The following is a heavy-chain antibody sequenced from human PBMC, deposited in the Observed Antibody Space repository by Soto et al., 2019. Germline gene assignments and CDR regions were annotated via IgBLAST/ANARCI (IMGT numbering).Heavy chain of an antibody. CDR1: GGSISSYY. D-gene: IGHD3-10*01. CDR3: ARGQGGFGEFSLDY. CDR2: IYSGGST. J-gene: IGHJ4*02. V-gene: IGHV4-4*07. Sequence: ETLSLTCTVSGGSISSYYWSWIRQPAGKGLEWIGRIYSGGSTNYNPSLKSRVTLSVDASKNQFSLKLTSVTAADTAVYYCARGQGGFGEFSLDYWGQGTLVTVSS.